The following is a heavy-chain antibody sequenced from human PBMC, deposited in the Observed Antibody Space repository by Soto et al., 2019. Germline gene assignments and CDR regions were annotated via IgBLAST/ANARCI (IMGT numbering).Heavy chain of an antibody. CDR1: GGSVRGSH. J-gene: IGHJ5*02. CDR3: VKNYRSDGPGWFDP. D-gene: IGHD3-16*02. CDR2: IYASGTT. Sequence: SATLSLTCIVSGGSVRGSHWSWIRHSAAKGLEWIGRIYASGTTNYNPSLKSRVTMSVDTSRNQFSLNLKSVTAADAALYYCVKNYRSDGPGWFDPWGQGIQVTVSS. V-gene: IGHV4-4*07.